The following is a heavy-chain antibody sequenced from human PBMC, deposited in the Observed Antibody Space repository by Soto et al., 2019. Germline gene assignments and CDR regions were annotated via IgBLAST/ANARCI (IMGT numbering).Heavy chain of an antibody. CDR3: ARVGIAARRVGVFDH. Sequence: SETLSLTCTVSGGSISSYYWSWIRQPPGKGLEWIGYIYYSGSTNYNPSLKSRVTISVDTSKNQFSLKLSSVTAADTAVYYCARVGIAARRVGVFDHWGQGTLVTVSS. CDR1: GGSISSYY. J-gene: IGHJ4*02. V-gene: IGHV4-59*01. CDR2: IYYSGST. D-gene: IGHD6-6*01.